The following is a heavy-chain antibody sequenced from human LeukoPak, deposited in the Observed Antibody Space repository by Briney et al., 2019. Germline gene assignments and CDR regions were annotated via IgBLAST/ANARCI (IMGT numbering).Heavy chain of an antibody. V-gene: IGHV3-73*01. Sequence: GGSLRLSCAASGFTFSGSAMHWVRQASGKGLEWVGRIRSKANSYATAYAASVKGRFTISRDDSKNTAYLQMNSLKTEDTAVYYCTRHNAQGFFDPWGQGTLVTVSS. J-gene: IGHJ5*02. CDR1: GFTFSGSA. CDR2: IRSKANSYAT. CDR3: TRHNAQGFFDP.